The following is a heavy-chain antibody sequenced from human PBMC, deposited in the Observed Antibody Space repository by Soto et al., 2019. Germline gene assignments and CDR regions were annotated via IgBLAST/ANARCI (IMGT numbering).Heavy chain of an antibody. J-gene: IGHJ3*02. Sequence: QVQLVQSGAEVKKPGSSVKVSCKASGGTFSSYAISWVRQAPGQGLEWMGGIIPIFGTANYAQKFQGRVTITADESTSTAYMELSSLRSEDTAVYYCATFFCGGDCYIDAFDIWGQGTMVTVSS. CDR2: IIPIFGTA. CDR3: ATFFCGGDCYIDAFDI. V-gene: IGHV1-69*12. CDR1: GGTFSSYA. D-gene: IGHD2-21*02.